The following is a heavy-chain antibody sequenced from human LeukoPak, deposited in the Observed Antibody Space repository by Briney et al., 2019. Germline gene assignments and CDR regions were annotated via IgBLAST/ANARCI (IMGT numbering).Heavy chain of an antibody. D-gene: IGHD3-9*01. Sequence: GASVKVSCKASGYTFTGYYMHWVRQAPGQGLEWMGWINPNSGGTNYAQKFQGRVTMTRDTSISTAYMELSRLRSDDTAVYYCARARSESVLRYFDWLSSPPGYWGQGTLVTVSS. J-gene: IGHJ4*02. CDR2: INPNSGGT. V-gene: IGHV1-2*02. CDR3: ARARSESVLRYFDWLSSPPGY. CDR1: GYTFTGYY.